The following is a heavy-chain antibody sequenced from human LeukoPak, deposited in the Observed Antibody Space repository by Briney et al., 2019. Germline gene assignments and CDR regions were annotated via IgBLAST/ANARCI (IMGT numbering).Heavy chain of an antibody. CDR3: AKARVLWFGDFDY. D-gene: IGHD3-10*01. V-gene: IGHV3-30*02. CDR2: IRYDGSNK. J-gene: IGHJ4*02. Sequence: PGGSLRLCCAASGFTFSSYGMHWVRQAPGKGLEWVAFIRYDGSNKYYADSVKGRFTISRDNSKNTLYLQMNSLRAEDTAVYYCAKARVLWFGDFDYWGQGTLVTVSS. CDR1: GFTFSSYG.